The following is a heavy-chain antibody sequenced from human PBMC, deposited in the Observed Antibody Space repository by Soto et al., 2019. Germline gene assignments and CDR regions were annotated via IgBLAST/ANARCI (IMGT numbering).Heavy chain of an antibody. CDR3: ARRDYGQSFDY. Sequence: QLQLQESGSGLVKPSQTLSLTCAVSGGSISSGGYSWSWIRQPPGKGLEWIGYIYHSGSAYYNPSLKSRVTMSVDMFKNQFSLKLSSVTAADTAVYYCARRDYGQSFDYWGQGTLVTVSS. D-gene: IGHD4-17*01. V-gene: IGHV4-30-2*01. CDR2: IYHSGSA. J-gene: IGHJ4*02. CDR1: GGSISSGGYS.